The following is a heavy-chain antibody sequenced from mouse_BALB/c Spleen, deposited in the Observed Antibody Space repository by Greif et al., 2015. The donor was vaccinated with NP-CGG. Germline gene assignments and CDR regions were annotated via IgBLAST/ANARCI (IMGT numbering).Heavy chain of an antibody. Sequence: QVQLQQSGAELVKPGASVKLSCKASGYTFTSYWMPWVKQRPGQGLEWIGEINPSNGRTNYNEKFKSKATLPVDKSSSTAYMQRSSRTSDDSAVYYCARGGLLRSFAYWGQGTLVTVAA. V-gene: IGHV1S81*02. CDR3: ARGGLLRSFAY. CDR1: GYTFTSYW. CDR2: INPSNGRT. J-gene: IGHJ3*01. D-gene: IGHD2-3*01.